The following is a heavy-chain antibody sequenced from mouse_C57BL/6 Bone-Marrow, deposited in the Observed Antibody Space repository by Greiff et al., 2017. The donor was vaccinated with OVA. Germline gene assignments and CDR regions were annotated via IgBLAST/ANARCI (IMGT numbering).Heavy chain of an antibody. Sequence: QVQLKESGAELVRPGTSVKLSCKASGYTFTSYWMHWVKQRPGQGLEWIGVIDHSDSYTNYNQKFKGKATLTVDKSSSTAYMQLSSLTSEDSAVYYCARWSYNSNPEGYFDVWGTGTTVTVSS. CDR2: IDHSDSYT. CDR1: GYTFTSYW. J-gene: IGHJ1*03. V-gene: IGHV1-59*01. D-gene: IGHD2-5*01. CDR3: ARWSYNSNPEGYFDV.